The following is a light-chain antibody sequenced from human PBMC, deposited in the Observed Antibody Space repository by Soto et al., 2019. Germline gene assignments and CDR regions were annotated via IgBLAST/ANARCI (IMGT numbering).Light chain of an antibody. J-gene: IGKJ5*01. CDR1: QNISNY. Sequence: IVLIQSPATLSVSPGERATLSCRASQNISNYLIWYQQKPGQAPRLLIYDVSNRATDIPARFSGSGSGTDFTLTISSLEPEDFAVYYCQQRSNWPPITFGQGTRLEIK. CDR3: QQRSNWPPIT. V-gene: IGKV3-11*01. CDR2: DVS.